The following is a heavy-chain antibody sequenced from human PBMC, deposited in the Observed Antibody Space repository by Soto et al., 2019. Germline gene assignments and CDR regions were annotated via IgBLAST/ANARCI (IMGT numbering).Heavy chain of an antibody. CDR3: ARPPYYYYGMDV. CDR2: ISYDGSNK. CDR1: GFTFSSYA. V-gene: IGHV3-30-3*01. J-gene: IGHJ6*02. Sequence: QVQLVESGGGVDQPGRSLRLSCAASGFTFSSYAMHWVRQAPGKGLEWVAVISYDGSNKYYADSVKGRFTISRDNSKNTLYLQMNSLRAEDTAVYYCARPPYYYYGMDVWGQGTTVTVSS.